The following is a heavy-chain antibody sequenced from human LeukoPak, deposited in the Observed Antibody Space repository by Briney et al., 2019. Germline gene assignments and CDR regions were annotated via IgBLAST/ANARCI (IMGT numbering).Heavy chain of an antibody. Sequence: GGSLRLSCVASGFTYKDYTMSWVRQAPGKGLEWVSGIGGSGDDTYYADSVKGRFTISRDNSKNTLYLQMNSLRVEDTAVYYCARDRNGYNFDCWGQGTLVTVSS. CDR3: ARDRNGYNFDC. CDR1: GFTYKDYT. CDR2: IGGSGDDT. J-gene: IGHJ4*02. V-gene: IGHV3-23*01. D-gene: IGHD5-24*01.